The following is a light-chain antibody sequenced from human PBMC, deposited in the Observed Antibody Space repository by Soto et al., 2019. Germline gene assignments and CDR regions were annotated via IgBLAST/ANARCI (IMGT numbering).Light chain of an antibody. V-gene: IGKV3-20*01. Sequence: ENVLTQSPGTLSLSPGERATLSCRASQSVSSNLLAWYQQKPGQAPRLLIYGASSRATGIPDRFSGSGSGTDFTLTISRLEPEDFAVYYCQQYDSSPPMYTFGQGTRLEIK. CDR1: QSVSSNL. J-gene: IGKJ2*01. CDR3: QQYDSSPPMYT. CDR2: GAS.